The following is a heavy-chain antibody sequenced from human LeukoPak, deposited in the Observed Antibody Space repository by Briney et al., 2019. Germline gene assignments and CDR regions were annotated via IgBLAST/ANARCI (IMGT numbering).Heavy chain of an antibody. J-gene: IGHJ4*02. CDR1: GYTFSSYG. CDR2: ISAYNGNT. CDR3: ARDRRYSSGWYHDY. D-gene: IGHD6-19*01. Sequence: ASVKVSCKASGYTFSSYGISWVRQAPGQGLEWMGWISAYNGNTNYAQKLQGRVTMTTDTSTSTAYMELRSLRSDGTAVYYCARDRRYSSGWYHDYWGQGTLVTVSS. V-gene: IGHV1-18*01.